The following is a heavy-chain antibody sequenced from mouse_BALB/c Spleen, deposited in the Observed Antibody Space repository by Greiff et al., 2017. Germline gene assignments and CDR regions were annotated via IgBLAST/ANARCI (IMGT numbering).Heavy chain of an antibody. V-gene: IGHV5-12-1*01. D-gene: IGHD1-1*01. CDR2: ISSGGGST. Sequence: EVQLVESGGGLVKPGGSLKLSCAASGFAFSSYDMSWVCQTPEKRLEWVAYISSGGGSTYYPDTVKGRFTISRDNARNILYLQMSSLRSEDTAMYYCARGPWTTVEYYAMDYWGQGTSVTVSS. J-gene: IGHJ4*01. CDR3: ARGPWTTVEYYAMDY. CDR1: GFAFSSYD.